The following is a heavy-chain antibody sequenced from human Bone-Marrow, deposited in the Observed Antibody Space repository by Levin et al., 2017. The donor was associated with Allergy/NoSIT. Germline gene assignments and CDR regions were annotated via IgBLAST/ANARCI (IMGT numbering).Heavy chain of an antibody. CDR1: GYTFSSYG. Sequence: PGGSLRLSCAASGYTFSSYGMHWVRQAPGKGLEWVAVLSYDGSNRYYADSVKGRFTISRDNSKNTLYLQRNSLRAEDTAVYYGAKDTTYDGSGSQYYGGLLWAREWRYWGQGTLVTVSS. D-gene: IGHD3-10*01. J-gene: IGHJ4*02. V-gene: IGHV3-30*18. CDR2: LSYDGSNR. CDR3: AKDTTYDGSGSQYYGGLLWAREWRY.